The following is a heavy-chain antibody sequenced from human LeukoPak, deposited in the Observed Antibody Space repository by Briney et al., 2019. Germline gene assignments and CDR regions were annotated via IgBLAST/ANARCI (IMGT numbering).Heavy chain of an antibody. Sequence: PGRSLRLSCIGSGFSFGDYGMNWVRQVPGKGLEWVSHISWNSGNIGYVDSVKGRFTISRDNAKNSLYLEMNNLRPEDTALYYCAKDRGITASGKKGMDVWGQGTTVTVSS. V-gene: IGHV3-9*01. D-gene: IGHD6-13*01. J-gene: IGHJ6*02. CDR3: AKDRGITASGKKGMDV. CDR2: ISWNSGNI. CDR1: GFSFGDYG.